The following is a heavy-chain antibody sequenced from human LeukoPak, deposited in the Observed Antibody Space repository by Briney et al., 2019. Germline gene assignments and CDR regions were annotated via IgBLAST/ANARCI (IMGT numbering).Heavy chain of an antibody. V-gene: IGHV3-9*01. CDR1: GFTFDDYA. CDR2: ISWNSGSI. J-gene: IGHJ2*01. CDR3: AKDRPFYDSSGYYYAGTGYSDL. D-gene: IGHD3-22*01. Sequence: GGSLRLSCAASGFTFDDYAMHWVRQAPGKGLEWVSGISWNSGSIGYADSVKGRFTISRDNAKNSLYLQMNSLGAEDTALYYCAKDRPFYDSSGYYYAGTGYSDLWGRGTLVTVSS.